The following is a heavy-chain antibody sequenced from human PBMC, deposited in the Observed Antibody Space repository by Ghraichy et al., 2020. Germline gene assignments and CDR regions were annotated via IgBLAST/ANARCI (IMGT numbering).Heavy chain of an antibody. V-gene: IGHV3-23*01. CDR3: ARISGVSAPFDL. J-gene: IGHJ4*02. CDR1: GFSFSRYD. CDR2: ITANGRST. D-gene: IGHD2-8*01. Sequence: GGSLRLSCAASGFSFSRYDMGWVRQAPGKGLEYVSSITANGRSTYYAQSVRGQVAISRDNSKDTLFLHMSNLRAEDTAVYYCARISGVSAPFDLWGQGVLVTFAS.